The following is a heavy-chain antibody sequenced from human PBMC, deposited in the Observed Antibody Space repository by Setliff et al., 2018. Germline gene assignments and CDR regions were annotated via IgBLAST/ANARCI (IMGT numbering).Heavy chain of an antibody. D-gene: IGHD3-10*01. J-gene: IGHJ4*02. CDR3: ARALSVSGSSYNSYYFDS. CDR2: IYSGTGT. Sequence: GGSLRLSCAASGFTVSSNYMSWVRQAPGKGLEWVSLIYSGTGTYYADFVKGRFTISRDSSKNTLYLQMNSLRAEDTAVYYCARALSVSGSSYNSYYFDSWGQGTLVTV. CDR1: GFTVSSNY. V-gene: IGHV3-66*02.